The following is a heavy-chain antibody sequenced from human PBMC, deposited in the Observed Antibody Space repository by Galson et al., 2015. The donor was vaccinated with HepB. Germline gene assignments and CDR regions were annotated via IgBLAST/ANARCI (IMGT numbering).Heavy chain of an antibody. CDR1: GFTFSSYG. D-gene: IGHD6-19*01. CDR3: ARDLGSSGWIYYGMDV. CDR2: IWYDGSNK. Sequence: SLRLSCAASGFTFSSYGMHWVRQAPGKGLEWVAVIWYDGSNKYYADSVKGRFTISRDNSKNTLYLQMNSLRAEDTAVYYCARDLGSSGWIYYGMDVWGQGTTVTVSS. J-gene: IGHJ6*02. V-gene: IGHV3-33*08.